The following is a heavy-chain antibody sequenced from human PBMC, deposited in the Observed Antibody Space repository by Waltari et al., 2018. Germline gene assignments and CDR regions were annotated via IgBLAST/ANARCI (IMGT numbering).Heavy chain of an antibody. Sequence: QLQLQESGPGLVKPSETLSLTCTVSGGSISSSSYYWGWIRQPPGKGLEWIGRIDFSGSTYYTPSLKSRVTISVDTSKTHFSLQLSSVTAADTAVYYCAVPAATEGNGLFDPWGQGTLVTVSS. CDR3: AVPAATEGNGLFDP. J-gene: IGHJ5*02. CDR1: GGSISSSSYY. D-gene: IGHD2-2*01. CDR2: IDFSGST. V-gene: IGHV4-39*07.